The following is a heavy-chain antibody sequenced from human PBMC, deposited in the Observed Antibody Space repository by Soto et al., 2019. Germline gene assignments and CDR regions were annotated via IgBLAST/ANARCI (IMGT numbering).Heavy chain of an antibody. CDR3: ARSYSGYSGYDYIGY. D-gene: IGHD5-12*01. CDR2: INPNSGGT. J-gene: IGHJ4*02. Sequence: ASVKVSCKASGYTFTGYYMHWVRQAPGQGLEWMGWINPNSGGTNYAQKFQGWVTMTRDTSISTAYMELSRLGSDDTAVYYCARSYSGYSGYDYIGYWGQRTLVTVSS. CDR1: GYTFTGYY. V-gene: IGHV1-2*04.